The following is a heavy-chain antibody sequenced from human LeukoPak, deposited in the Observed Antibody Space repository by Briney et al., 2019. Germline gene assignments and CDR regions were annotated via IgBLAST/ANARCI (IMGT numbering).Heavy chain of an antibody. J-gene: IGHJ3*02. Sequence: GGSLRLSCAASGFTFSDYYMSWIRQAPGKGLEWVSFISSSGSTIYYAGSMKGRFTISRDNAKNSVYLQMNSLRAEDTAVYYCARGLGYCSGGSCPRRAFDIWGQGTVVTVSS. CDR2: ISSSGSTI. CDR1: GFTFSDYY. V-gene: IGHV3-11*01. D-gene: IGHD2-15*01. CDR3: ARGLGYCSGGSCPRRAFDI.